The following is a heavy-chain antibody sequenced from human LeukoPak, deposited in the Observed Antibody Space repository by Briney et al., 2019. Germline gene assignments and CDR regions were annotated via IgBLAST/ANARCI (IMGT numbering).Heavy chain of an antibody. J-gene: IGHJ4*02. CDR1: GYSFTSYW. CDR3: ARAPLCSGGSCYSEYYFDY. V-gene: IGHV5-51*01. D-gene: IGHD2-15*01. Sequence: GESLKISCKGSGYSFTSYWIGWVRQMPGKGLEWMGIIYPGDSDTRYSPSFQGQVTISADKSISTAYLRWSSLKASDTAMYYCARAPLCSGGSCYSEYYFDYWGQGTLVTVSS. CDR2: IYPGDSDT.